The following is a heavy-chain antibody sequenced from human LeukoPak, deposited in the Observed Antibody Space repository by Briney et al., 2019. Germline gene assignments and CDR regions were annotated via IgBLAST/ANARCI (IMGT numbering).Heavy chain of an antibody. D-gene: IGHD6-6*01. CDR2: IYYSGST. J-gene: IGHJ6*02. Sequence: SETLSLTCTVSGGSISSSSYYWGWIRQPPGKGLEWIGSIYYSGSTYYNPSLKSRVTISVDTSKNQFSLKLSSVTAADTAVYYCAIKKQSSDYYYGMDVWGQGTTVTVSS. CDR1: GGSISSSSYY. V-gene: IGHV4-39*07. CDR3: AIKKQSSDYYYGMDV.